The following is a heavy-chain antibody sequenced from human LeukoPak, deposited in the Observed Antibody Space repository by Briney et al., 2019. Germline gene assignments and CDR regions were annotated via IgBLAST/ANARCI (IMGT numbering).Heavy chain of an antibody. CDR3: ARTTYARFFDL. D-gene: IGHD1-1*01. J-gene: IGHJ2*01. CDR1: GDPINSYY. CDR2: IYYSGST. Sequence: TSETLSLTCTASGDPINSYYWSWIRQPPGKGLEWIGHIYYSGSTNYNPSLESRVTISVDTSKNQFSLKLTSVTAADTAVYYCARTTYARFFDLWGRGTLVTVSS. V-gene: IGHV4-59*01.